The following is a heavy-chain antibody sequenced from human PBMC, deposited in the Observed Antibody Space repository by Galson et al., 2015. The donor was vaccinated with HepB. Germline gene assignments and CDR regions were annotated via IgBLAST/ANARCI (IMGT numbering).Heavy chain of an antibody. Sequence: SLRLSCAASGFTFSSYAMHWVRQAPGKGLEWVAVISYDGSNKYYADSVKGRFTISRDNSKNTLYLQMNSLRAEDTDVYYCASGGWDSSGWDLKAAFDYWGQGTLVTVSS. CDR3: ASGGWDSSGWDLKAAFDY. D-gene: IGHD6-19*01. CDR2: ISYDGSNK. CDR1: GFTFSSYA. J-gene: IGHJ4*02. V-gene: IGHV3-30-3*01.